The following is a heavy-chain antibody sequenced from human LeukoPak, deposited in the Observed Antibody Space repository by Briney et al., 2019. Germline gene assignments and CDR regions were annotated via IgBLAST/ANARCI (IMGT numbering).Heavy chain of an antibody. CDR1: GGSFSGYY. CDR3: ARVTATSDAFDI. D-gene: IGHD5-18*01. CDR2: INHSGST. V-gene: IGHV4-34*01. J-gene: IGHJ3*02. Sequence: SETLSLTCAVYGGSFSGYYWSWIRQPPGKGLEWIGEINHSGSTNYNPSLKSRVTISVDTSKNQFSLKLSSVTAADTAVYYCARVTATSDAFDIWGQGTMVTVSS.